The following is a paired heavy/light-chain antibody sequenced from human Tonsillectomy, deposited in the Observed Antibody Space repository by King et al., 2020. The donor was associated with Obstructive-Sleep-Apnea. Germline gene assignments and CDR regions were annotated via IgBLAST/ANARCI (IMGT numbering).Heavy chain of an antibody. Sequence: QVQLVQSGAEVKQPGASVKVSCKASGYTFTTYDINWVRQATGQGLEWMGWMNPDSGNTGYAQKFQGRLAMTRDTSIGTAYMELTSLRPEDTAVYYCARPERGDLDYWGQGTLVTVSS. CDR2: MNPDSGNT. CDR1: GYTFTTYD. D-gene: IGHD3-10*01. CDR3: ARPERGDLDY. V-gene: IGHV1-8*01. J-gene: IGHJ4*02.
Light chain of an antibody. Sequence: QSALTQPASVSGSPGQSITISCTATSSDVGGFSFVSWYQQHPGKAPKLLIYAVSHRPSGVSDRFSGSKSGNTASLTISGLQPEDEADYHCSSYTSSSGDVVFGGGTKLTVL. J-gene: IGLJ2*01. V-gene: IGLV2-14*01. CDR2: AVS. CDR3: SSYTSSSGDVV. CDR1: SSDVGGFSF.